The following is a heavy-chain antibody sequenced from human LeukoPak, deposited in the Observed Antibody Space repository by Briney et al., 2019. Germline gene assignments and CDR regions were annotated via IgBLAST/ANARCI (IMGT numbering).Heavy chain of an antibody. Sequence: PSETLSLTCAVSGGSISSGGYSWSWIRQPPGKGLEWIGYIYHSGSTYYNPSLKSRVTISVDTSKNQFSLKLSSVTAADTAVYYCARGFGVPMNIDYWGQGTLVTVSS. V-gene: IGHV4-30-2*01. J-gene: IGHJ4*02. CDR3: ARGFGVPMNIDY. CDR2: IYHSGST. D-gene: IGHD3-3*01. CDR1: GGSISSGGYS.